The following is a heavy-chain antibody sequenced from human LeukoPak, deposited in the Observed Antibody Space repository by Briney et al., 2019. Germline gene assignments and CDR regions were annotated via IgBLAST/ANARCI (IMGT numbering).Heavy chain of an antibody. CDR2: IIPILGIS. J-gene: IGHJ6*01. V-gene: IGHV1-69*04. D-gene: IGHD6-13*01. CDR1: GGTFISYA. Sequence: SVKVSCMASGGTFISYAISWVRQAPGQGLEWMGRIIPILGISNYAQKFQGRVTVTADKSTSTASMELSSLRSEYTAVYYCAREPAAGGYYYYGMDVWGQGTTVTVSS. CDR3: AREPAAGGYYYYGMDV.